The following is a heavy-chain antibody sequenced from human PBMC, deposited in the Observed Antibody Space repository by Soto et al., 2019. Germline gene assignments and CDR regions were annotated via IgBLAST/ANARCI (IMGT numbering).Heavy chain of an antibody. CDR2: INVYNGNT. J-gene: IGHJ6*02. CDR3: AREGEALEWPDIWVDYYGMDV. D-gene: IGHD3-3*01. CDR1: GYTFTSNS. V-gene: IGHV1-18*04. Sequence: ASVKVSCKASGYTFTSNSIGWVRQAPGQGLEWMGWINVYNGNTKYAQQLQGRVTLTTDTSTSTAYMDLRSLRSEDTAVYYCAREGEALEWPDIWVDYYGMDVWGQGTTVTVSS.